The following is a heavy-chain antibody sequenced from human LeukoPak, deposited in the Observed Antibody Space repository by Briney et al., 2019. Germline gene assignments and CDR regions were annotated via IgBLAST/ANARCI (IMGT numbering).Heavy chain of an antibody. CDR1: GGSFSAYY. CDR2: IYYSGNS. Sequence: SETLSLTCAVFGGSFSAYYWVWIRQPPGKGLEWIGAIYYSGNSYYNPSLKSRVTISVDTSKNQFSLKLSSVTAADTAVYYCAGLLDAFDIWGQGTVVTVS. J-gene: IGHJ3*02. CDR3: AGLLDAFDI. V-gene: IGHV4-34*01.